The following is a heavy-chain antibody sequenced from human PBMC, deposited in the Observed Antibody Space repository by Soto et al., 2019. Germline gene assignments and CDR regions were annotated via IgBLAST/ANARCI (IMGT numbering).Heavy chain of an antibody. CDR2: VHPNSGGT. CDR3: ATELQRGMDV. CDR1: GYTFSVYH. V-gene: IGHV1-2*02. J-gene: IGHJ6*02. D-gene: IGHD4-4*01. Sequence: QVHLVQSGAEVKQPGASVKVSCKASGYTFSVYHMHWVRQAPGQGLEWMGWVHPNSGGTNYAQSFEGRVTTTRDTSITTAYMELIRLTWVDTAVYYCATELQRGMDVWGQGATVSVSS.